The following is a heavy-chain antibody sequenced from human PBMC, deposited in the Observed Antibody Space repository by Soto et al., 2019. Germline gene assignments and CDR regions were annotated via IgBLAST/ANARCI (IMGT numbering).Heavy chain of an antibody. CDR3: ATQGIAAAVDLQH. CDR2: INPNSGGT. D-gene: IGHD6-13*01. J-gene: IGHJ1*01. CDR1: GYTFTGYY. Sequence: ASVKVSCKASGYTFTGYYMHWVRRAPGQGLEWMGWINPNSGGTNYAQKFQGWVTMTRDTSISTAYMELSGLRSDDTAVYYCATQGIAAAVDLQHWGPGTLLTVSS. V-gene: IGHV1-2*04.